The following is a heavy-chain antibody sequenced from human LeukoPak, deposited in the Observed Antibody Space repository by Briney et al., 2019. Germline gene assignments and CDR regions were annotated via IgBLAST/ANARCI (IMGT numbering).Heavy chain of an antibody. Sequence: PGGSLRLSCAASGFIFSKAWMSWVRQAPGKGPEWVSGISGSGVHTYYPDSVKGRVTISRDNSKNTLFLQMSSLRVEDTAVYYCAKALSTDGYNYEKALDVWGQGTTVTVSS. J-gene: IGHJ6*02. CDR3: AKALSTDGYNYEKALDV. D-gene: IGHD5-24*01. CDR1: GFIFSKAW. CDR2: ISGSGVHT. V-gene: IGHV3-23*01.